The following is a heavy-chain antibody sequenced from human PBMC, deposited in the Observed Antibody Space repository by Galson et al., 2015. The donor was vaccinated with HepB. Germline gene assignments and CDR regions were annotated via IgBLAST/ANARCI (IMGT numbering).Heavy chain of an antibody. CDR2: MNEDGGAK. Sequence: SLRLSCAASGFTFTNYWMSWVRQAPGKGLEWVANMNEDGGAKNYVDSVKGRFTISRDNAKNSLYLQMNSLRAEDTAMNYCARDLLKPSPVSAAGYWGQGALVTVSS. CDR1: GFTFTNYW. CDR3: ARDLLKPSPVSAAGY. D-gene: IGHD5/OR15-5a*01. V-gene: IGHV3-7*03. J-gene: IGHJ4*02.